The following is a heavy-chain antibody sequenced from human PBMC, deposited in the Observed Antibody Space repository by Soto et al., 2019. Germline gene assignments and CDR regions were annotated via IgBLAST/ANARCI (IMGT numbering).Heavy chain of an antibody. V-gene: IGHV4-39*07. Sequence: SETLSLTCTVSGGSISSSSYYWVWLRQRTGKGLKGIGSIYHSGSTNYNPSLKSRVTISVDTSKNQFSLKLSSVTAADTAVYFCASHRSVTTTDTPRGMDVWGQGTTVTVSS. J-gene: IGHJ6*02. CDR2: IYHSGST. CDR3: ASHRSVTTTDTPRGMDV. D-gene: IGHD4-4*01. CDR1: GGSISSSSYY.